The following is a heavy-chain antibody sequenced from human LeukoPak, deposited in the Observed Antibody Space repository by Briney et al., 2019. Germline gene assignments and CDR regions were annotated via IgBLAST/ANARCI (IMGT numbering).Heavy chain of an antibody. CDR2: ISSSGGNT. CDR3: AKTSYYDSGKGRSFDY. D-gene: IGHD3-10*01. J-gene: IGHJ4*02. V-gene: IGHV3-23*01. Sequence: PGGSLRLSCEASGFTFVNYAMTWVRQAPGKGLEWVSRISSSGGNTYYADSVKGRFTISRDSSKNTLYLQMNSLRAEDTAVYYCAKTSYYDSGKGRSFDYWGQETLVTVSS. CDR1: GFTFVNYA.